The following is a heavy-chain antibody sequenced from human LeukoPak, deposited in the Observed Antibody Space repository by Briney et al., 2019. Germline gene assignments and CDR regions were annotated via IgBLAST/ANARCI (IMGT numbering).Heavy chain of an antibody. CDR3: ARDGYSSSWYVGWFDP. V-gene: IGHV1-2*02. CDR2: INPNSGGT. CDR1: GYTFTGYY. D-gene: IGHD6-13*01. Sequence: ASVKVSFKASGYTFTGYYMHWVRQAPGQGLEWMGWINPNSGGTNYAQKFQGRVTMTRDTSISTAYMELSRLRSDDTAVYYCARDGYSSSWYVGWFDPWGQGTLVTVSS. J-gene: IGHJ5*02.